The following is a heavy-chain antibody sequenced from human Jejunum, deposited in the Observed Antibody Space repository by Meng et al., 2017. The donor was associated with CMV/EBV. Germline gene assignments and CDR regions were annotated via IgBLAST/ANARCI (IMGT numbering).Heavy chain of an antibody. D-gene: IGHD3-10*01. CDR3: VRDPSPLGWFDP. CDR1: GGSITNNNFH. CDR2: IYYTGSA. J-gene: IGHJ5*02. V-gene: IGHV4-39*07. Sequence: SGGSITNNNFHVGWIRQSPGKGLEWIGSIYYTGSAYYTPSLNSRVTISRDTSKNQFSLKLTSVTAADTAVYYCVRDPSPLGWFDPWGQGILVTVSS.